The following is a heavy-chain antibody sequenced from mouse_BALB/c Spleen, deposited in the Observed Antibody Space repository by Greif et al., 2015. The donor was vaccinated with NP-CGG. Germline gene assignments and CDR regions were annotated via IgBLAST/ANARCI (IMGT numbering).Heavy chain of an antibody. CDR3: ARLLGAFDY. J-gene: IGHJ3*01. CDR2: ISYSGTT. D-gene: IGHD4-1*01. Sequence: VQLKHSGPGLVKPSQSLSLTCTVTGYSITSDYAWDWIRQFPGNKLEWMGYISYSGTTSYNPSLKSRISITRDTSKNQFFLQLNSVTTEDTATYYCARLLGAFDYWGQGTLVTVSA. V-gene: IGHV3-2*02. CDR1: GYSITSDYA.